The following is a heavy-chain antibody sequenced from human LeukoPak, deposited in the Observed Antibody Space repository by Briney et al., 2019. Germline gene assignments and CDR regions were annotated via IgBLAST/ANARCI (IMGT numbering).Heavy chain of an antibody. V-gene: IGHV3-7*01. Sequence: GGSLRLSRATSGFIFRDFWMSWVRQAPGKGLEWVANIRQDGSEQYYVDSVKGRFTISRDNARASLYLQMNSLRADDTAVYYCTRDLVGTSVYWGQGTLVTVSP. CDR2: IRQDGSEQ. J-gene: IGHJ4*02. CDR1: GFIFRDFW. CDR3: TRDLVGTSVY. D-gene: IGHD1-26*01.